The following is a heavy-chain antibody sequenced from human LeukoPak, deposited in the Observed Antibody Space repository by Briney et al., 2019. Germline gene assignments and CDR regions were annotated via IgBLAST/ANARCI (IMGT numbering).Heavy chain of an antibody. J-gene: IGHJ4*02. D-gene: IGHD4-17*01. CDR3: ARRKGTVTPPYYFDY. CDR1: GDRFTTYW. Sequence: GESLKISCKGSGDRFTTYWIAWVRQTPGKGLEWMGIIYAGDSDTRYSPSFQRRVTISADKSISTAYLQWSSLRASDTAMYYCARRKGTVTPPYYFDYWGQGTLVTVSS. CDR2: IYAGDSDT. V-gene: IGHV5-51*01.